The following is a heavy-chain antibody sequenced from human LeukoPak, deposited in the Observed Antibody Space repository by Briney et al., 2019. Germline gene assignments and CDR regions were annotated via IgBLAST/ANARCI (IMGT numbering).Heavy chain of an antibody. CDR2: IGTAGDT. V-gene: IGHV3-13*01. D-gene: IGHD3-10*01. Sequence: PGGSLRLSCAASGFTFSSYDMHWVRQATGKGLEWVSAIGTAGDTYYPGSVKGRFTISRENAKNSLYLQMNSLRAGDTAVYYCARASPHYLYGMDVWGQGTTVTVPS. J-gene: IGHJ6*02. CDR3: ARASPHYLYGMDV. CDR1: GFTFSSYD.